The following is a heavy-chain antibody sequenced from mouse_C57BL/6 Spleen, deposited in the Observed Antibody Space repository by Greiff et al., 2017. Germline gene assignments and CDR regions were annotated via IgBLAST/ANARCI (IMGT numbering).Heavy chain of an antibody. Sequence: QVQLQQPGAELVKPGASVKMSCKASGYTFTSYWITWVKQRPGQGLEWIGDIYPGSGSTNYNEKFKSKATLTVDTSSSTAYMQLSSLTSEDSAVYYCARKDRNWSYFDYWGQGTTLTVSS. V-gene: IGHV1-55*01. CDR2: IYPGSGST. CDR3: ARKDRNWSYFDY. D-gene: IGHD4-1*01. CDR1: GYTFTSYW. J-gene: IGHJ2*01.